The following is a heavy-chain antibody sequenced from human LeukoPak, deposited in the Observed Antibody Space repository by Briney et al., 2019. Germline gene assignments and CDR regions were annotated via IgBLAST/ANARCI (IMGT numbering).Heavy chain of an antibody. D-gene: IGHD3-10*01. V-gene: IGHV3-64D*06. J-gene: IGHJ4*02. CDR3: VKDRSGSYYFSFSLLF. Sequence: GGSLRLSCSASGFTFSSYAMHWVRQAPGKGPEYVSAISSNGGSTYYADSVKGRFTISRDNSKNTLYLQMSSLRAEDTAVYYCVKDRSGSYYFSFSLLFWGQGTLVTVSS. CDR1: GFTFSSYA. CDR2: ISSNGGST.